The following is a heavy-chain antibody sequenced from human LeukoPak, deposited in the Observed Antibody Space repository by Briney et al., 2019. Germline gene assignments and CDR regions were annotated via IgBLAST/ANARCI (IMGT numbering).Heavy chain of an antibody. V-gene: IGHV1-3*01. CDR3: ARDPYYYDSSGSLDY. CDR2: INAGNGNT. J-gene: IGHJ4*02. Sequence: GASVKVSCKASGYTFTSYGISWVRQAPGQRLEWMGWINAGNGNTKYSQKFQGRVTITRDTSASTAYMELSSLRSEDTAVYYCARDPYYYDSSGSLDYWGQGTLVTVSS. D-gene: IGHD3-22*01. CDR1: GYTFTSYG.